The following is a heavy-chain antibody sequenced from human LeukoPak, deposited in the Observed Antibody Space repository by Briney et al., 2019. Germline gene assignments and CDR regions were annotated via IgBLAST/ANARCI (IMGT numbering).Heavy chain of an antibody. V-gene: IGHV1-2*02. CDR1: GYTFSDYY. D-gene: IGHD4-11*01. J-gene: IGHJ4*02. Sequence: ALVKVSCKVSGYTFSDYYIHWVRQAPGHGLEWIGWTSPKSGDTRYTQRFQGRVTMTRDTSISTVYMELDRLTFDDTAVYYCARDNYGTLDYWGQGTLVTVSS. CDR2: TSPKSGDT. CDR3: ARDNYGTLDY.